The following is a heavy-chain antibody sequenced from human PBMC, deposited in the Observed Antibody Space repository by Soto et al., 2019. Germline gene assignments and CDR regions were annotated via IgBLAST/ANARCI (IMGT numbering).Heavy chain of an antibody. V-gene: IGHV4-39*01. J-gene: IGHJ5*02. CDR1: GGSISTSSYY. CDR3: ARLCPTNYYGSGIGWFDP. D-gene: IGHD3-10*01. CDR2: FYYSGST. Sequence: QLQLQESGPGLVKPSETLSLTCTVSGGSISTSSYYWGWVRQPPGKGLEWIGSFYYSGSTYYNSSLKSRATVSADTAKKQFPLKLSSVTAADTAVYYCARLCPTNYYGSGIGWFDPWGQGTLVTVSS.